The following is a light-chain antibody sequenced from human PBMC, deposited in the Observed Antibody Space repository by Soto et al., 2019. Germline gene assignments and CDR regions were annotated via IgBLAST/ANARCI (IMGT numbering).Light chain of an antibody. Sequence: IVMTQSPATLSVSPGEGATRSCMASETISRVLAWYQQKPGQSPRILTFGSFTRATGIPVRCSGSGSGTEFTLTFSSLQSDGVAVYFCEQYNKRSLTCGGGTRVEIK. CDR1: ETISRV. CDR3: EQYNKRSLT. V-gene: IGKV3D-15*01. CDR2: GSF. J-gene: IGKJ4*01.